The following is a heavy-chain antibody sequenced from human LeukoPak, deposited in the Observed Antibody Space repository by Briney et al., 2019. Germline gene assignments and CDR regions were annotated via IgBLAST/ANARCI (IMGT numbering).Heavy chain of an antibody. CDR1: GGSISSYY. CDR2: IYHSGST. CDR3: ARVTAYSSENYFDY. D-gene: IGHD6-25*01. Sequence: SETLSLTCTVSGGSISSYYWGWIRQPPGKGLEWIGSIYHSGSTYYNPSLKSRVTISVDTSKNQFSLKLSSVTAADTAVYYCARVTAYSSENYFDYWGQGTLVTVSS. V-gene: IGHV4-38-2*02. J-gene: IGHJ4*02.